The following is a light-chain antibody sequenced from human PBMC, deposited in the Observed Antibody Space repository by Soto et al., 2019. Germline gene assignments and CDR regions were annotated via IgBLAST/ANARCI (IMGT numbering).Light chain of an antibody. J-gene: IGKJ4*01. Sequence: DIQMTQSQSSLSASVGDRVTITCRASQSISSYLNWYQQKPGKAPKLLIYDASNLETGVPSRFSGSGSGTDFTFTISSLQPEDIATYYCQQYDNLPLTFGGGTKVDVK. CDR1: QSISSY. CDR2: DAS. V-gene: IGKV1-33*01. CDR3: QQYDNLPLT.